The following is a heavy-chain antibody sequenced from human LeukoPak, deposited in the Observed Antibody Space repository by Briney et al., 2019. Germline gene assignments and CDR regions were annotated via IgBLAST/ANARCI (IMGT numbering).Heavy chain of an antibody. J-gene: IGHJ6*04. CDR1: GGTFSSYA. CDR2: IIPIFGTA. CDR3: ARARGFVVVPAAMVRHYYYGMDV. Sequence: ASVKVSCKASGGTFSSYAISWVRQAPGQGLEWMGGIIPIFGTANYAQEFQGRVTITADESTSTAYMELSSLRSEDTAVYYCARARGFVVVPAAMVRHYYYGMDVWGKGTTVTVSS. V-gene: IGHV1-69*13. D-gene: IGHD2-2*01.